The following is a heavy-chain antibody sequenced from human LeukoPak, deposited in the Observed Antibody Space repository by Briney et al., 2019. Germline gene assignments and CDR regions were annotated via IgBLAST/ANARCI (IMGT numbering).Heavy chain of an antibody. CDR2: IYTSGST. V-gene: IGHV4-61*02. CDR1: GGSISSGSYY. CDR3: ARGGWGYYYDSSGHYYFDY. Sequence: PSQTLSLTCTVSGGSISSGSYYWSWIRQPAGKGLEWIGRIYTSGSTNYNPSLKSRVTISVDTSKNQFSLKLSSVTAADTAVYYCARGGWGYYYDSSGHYYFDYWGQGTLVTVSS. J-gene: IGHJ4*02. D-gene: IGHD3-22*01.